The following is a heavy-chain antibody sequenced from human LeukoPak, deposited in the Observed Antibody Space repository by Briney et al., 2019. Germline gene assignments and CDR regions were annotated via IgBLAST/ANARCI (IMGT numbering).Heavy chain of an antibody. J-gene: IGHJ6*03. CDR1: GDSIKSYY. CDR3: ARGLERGPYYYFYYMGV. D-gene: IGHD1-1*01. CDR2: IYYSGST. Sequence: SETLSLTCTVSGDSIKSYYWSWIRQPPGKGLEWIGYIYYSGSTNYNPSLKSRVTISVDTSKNQFSLKLSSVTAADTAVYYCARGLERGPYYYFYYMGVWGKGTTVTVSS. V-gene: IGHV4-59*01.